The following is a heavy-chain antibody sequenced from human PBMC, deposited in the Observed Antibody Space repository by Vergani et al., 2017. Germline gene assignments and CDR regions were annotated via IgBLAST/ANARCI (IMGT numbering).Heavy chain of an antibody. V-gene: IGHV4-39*07. CDR3: ARVPNDTPGGGAFDI. CDR1: GGPISSSSYY. J-gene: IGHJ3*02. D-gene: IGHD3-22*01. Sequence: QLQLQESGPGLVKPSETLSLTCTVSGGPISSSSYYWGWIRQTPGKGLEWIGSIYYSGSTYYNPSLKSRVTIAVDTSKNQFSLKLSSVTAADRAVYYCARVPNDTPGGGAFDIWGQGTMVTVSS. CDR2: IYYSGST.